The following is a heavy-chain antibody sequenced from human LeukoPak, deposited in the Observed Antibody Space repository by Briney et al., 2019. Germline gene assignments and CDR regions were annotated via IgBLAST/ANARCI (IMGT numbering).Heavy chain of an antibody. CDR2: ISAYSGNT. Sequence: ASVKVSCKASGYTFNSYGISWVRQAPGQGLEWMGWISAYSGNTKYAQKLQGRVTMTTDTSTSIAYMELRSLRSDDTAVYYCARDRVIDYSNSNWFDPWGQGTLVTVSS. D-gene: IGHD4-11*01. J-gene: IGHJ5*02. CDR1: GYTFNSYG. V-gene: IGHV1-18*01. CDR3: ARDRVIDYSNSNWFDP.